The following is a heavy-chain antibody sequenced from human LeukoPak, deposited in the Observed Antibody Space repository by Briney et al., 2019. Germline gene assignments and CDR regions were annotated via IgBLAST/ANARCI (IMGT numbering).Heavy chain of an antibody. Sequence: ASVKVSCKASGYTFTSYYMHWVRQAPGQGLEWMGIINPSGGSTSYAQKFQGRVTMTRDTSTSTVYMELSSLRSGDTAVYYCARSRTPVRAYCGGDCYADAFDIWGQGTMVTVSS. CDR3: ARSRTPVRAYCGGDCYADAFDI. CDR2: INPSGGST. D-gene: IGHD2-21*02. V-gene: IGHV1-46*01. CDR1: GYTFTSYY. J-gene: IGHJ3*02.